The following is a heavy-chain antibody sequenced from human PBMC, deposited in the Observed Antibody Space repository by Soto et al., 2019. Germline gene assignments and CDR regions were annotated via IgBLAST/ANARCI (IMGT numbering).Heavy chain of an antibody. D-gene: IGHD2-8*01. Sequence: VGSLRLSCAASGFTFSSHSMNWVRQAPGKGLEWVSYISSSSGTIYYADSVKGRFTISRDNAKNSLYLQMNSLRDEDTAVYYCARTNLYCTNGVCYMGPNRGYGMDVWGQGTTVTVSS. CDR3: ARTNLYCTNGVCYMGPNRGYGMDV. CDR1: GFTFSSHS. J-gene: IGHJ6*02. V-gene: IGHV3-48*02. CDR2: ISSSSGTI.